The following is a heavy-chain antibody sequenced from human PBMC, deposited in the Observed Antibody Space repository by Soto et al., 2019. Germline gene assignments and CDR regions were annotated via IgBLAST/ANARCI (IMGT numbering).Heavy chain of an antibody. CDR3: ARVGIAAAALDY. CDR1: GFTVSSNY. Sequence: GESLKISCAASGFTVSSNYMSWVRQAPGKGLEWVSVIYSGGSTYYADSVKGRFTISRDNSKNTLYLQMNSLRAEDTAVYYCARVGIAAAALDYWGQGTLVTVSS. D-gene: IGHD6-13*01. J-gene: IGHJ4*02. V-gene: IGHV3-53*01. CDR2: IYSGGST.